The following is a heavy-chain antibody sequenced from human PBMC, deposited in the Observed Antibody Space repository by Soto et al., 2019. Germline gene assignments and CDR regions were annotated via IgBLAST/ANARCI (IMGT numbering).Heavy chain of an antibody. D-gene: IGHD2-2*01. CDR2: IYHGGTT. J-gene: IGHJ6*01. V-gene: IGHV4-38-2*02. CDR3: AGVHGMGVAGSTCHY. Sequence: PXETLSLPRTVSGYSMSSGSYWAWIRPPPVKKPEWIASIYHGGTTFNNPSLKSRSTISVDTSSKQFPPKLTPVSAADTVVGYCAGVHGMGVAGSTCHYWRQGNRVTVSS. CDR1: GYSMSSGSY.